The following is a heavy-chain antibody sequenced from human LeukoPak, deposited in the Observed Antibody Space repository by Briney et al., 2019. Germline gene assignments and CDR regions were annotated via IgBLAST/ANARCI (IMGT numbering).Heavy chain of an antibody. V-gene: IGHV4-59*12. CDR2: IYYSGST. CDR3: ARLGYYYDSSGYYSYYYYMDV. CDR1: GGSISSYY. J-gene: IGHJ6*03. D-gene: IGHD3-22*01. Sequence: SETLSLTCTVSGGSISSYYWSWLRQPPGKGLEWIGYIYYSGSTNYNPSLKSRVTISVDTSKNQFSLKLSSVTAADTAVYYCARLGYYYDSSGYYSYYYYMDVWGKGTTVTVSS.